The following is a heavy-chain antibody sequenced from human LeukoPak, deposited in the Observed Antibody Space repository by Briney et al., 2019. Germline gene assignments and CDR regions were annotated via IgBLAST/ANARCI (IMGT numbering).Heavy chain of an antibody. J-gene: IGHJ4*02. CDR2: IKQDGSEK. CDR1: GFTFSSYW. D-gene: IGHD2-2*01. Sequence: GGSLRLSCGASGFTFSSYWMSWARQAPGKGLEGVANIKQDGSEKYYVDSVKGRFTISTDNAKNSLYLQMNSLRAEDTAVYYCAREAGGSSHWGQGTLVTVSS. CDR3: AREAGGSSH. V-gene: IGHV3-7*01.